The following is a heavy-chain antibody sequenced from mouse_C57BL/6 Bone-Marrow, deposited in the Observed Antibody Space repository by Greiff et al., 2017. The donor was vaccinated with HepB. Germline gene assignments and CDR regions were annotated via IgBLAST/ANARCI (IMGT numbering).Heavy chain of an antibody. Sequence: DVKLVESGGVLVQPGESLKLSCESYEYEFPSHDMSWVRKTPEKRLELVAAINSDGGSTYYPDTMERRFIISRDNTKKTLYLQMSSLRSEDTALYYCARQGSTGTDWYFDVWGTGTTVTVSS. D-gene: IGHD4-1*02. CDR3: ARQGSTGTDWYFDV. CDR1: EYEFPSHD. V-gene: IGHV5-2*01. CDR2: INSDGGST. J-gene: IGHJ1*03.